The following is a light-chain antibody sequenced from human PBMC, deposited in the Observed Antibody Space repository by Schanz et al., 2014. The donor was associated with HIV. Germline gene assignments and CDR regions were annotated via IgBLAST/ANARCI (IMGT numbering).Light chain of an antibody. J-gene: IGKJ5*01. CDR1: QGVSSY. CDR3: QQTYNTSIT. V-gene: IGKV1-39*01. CDR2: AAS. Sequence: IQLTQSPSSLSASVGDRVTITCRARQGVSSYLAWYQQKPGRAPKRLIYAASSLQSGVPSRFSGSGSGTDFTLIISSLQPEDFASYFCQQTYNTSITFGQGTRLEIK.